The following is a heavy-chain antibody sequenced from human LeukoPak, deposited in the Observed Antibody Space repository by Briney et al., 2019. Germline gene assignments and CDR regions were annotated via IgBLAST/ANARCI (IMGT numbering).Heavy chain of an antibody. CDR1: GFTFSSYS. J-gene: IGHJ4*02. D-gene: IGHD2-15*01. CDR3: ARDQEPYCSGGSCYPIDY. V-gene: IGHV3-21*01. CDR2: ISSSSSYI. Sequence: GGSLRLSCAASGFTFSSYSMNWVRQAPGKGLEWVSSISSSSSYIYYADSVKGRFTISRDNAKSSLYLQMNSLRAEDTAVYYCARDQEPYCSGGSCYPIDYWGQGTLVTVSS.